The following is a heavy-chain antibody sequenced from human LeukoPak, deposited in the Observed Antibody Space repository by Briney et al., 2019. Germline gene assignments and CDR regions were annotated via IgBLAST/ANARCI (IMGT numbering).Heavy chain of an antibody. CDR3: ARDGTSGDDAFDI. D-gene: IGHD6-19*01. CDR2: IYYSGSA. V-gene: IGHV4-59*12. J-gene: IGHJ3*02. CDR1: GGSISSYY. Sequence: SETLSLTCTVSGGSISSYYWSWIRQPPGKGLEWIGYIYYSGSASYNPSLKSRVTISVDTSKNQFSLKLSSVTAADTAVYYCARDGTSGDDAFDIWGQGTMVTVSS.